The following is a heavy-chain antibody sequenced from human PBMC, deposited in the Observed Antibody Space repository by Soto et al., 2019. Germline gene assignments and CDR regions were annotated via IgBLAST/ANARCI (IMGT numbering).Heavy chain of an antibody. D-gene: IGHD3-16*01. J-gene: IGHJ4*02. V-gene: IGHV1-18*01. CDR1: GYNFIRYG. CDR3: ARVRGDGGPPDS. Sequence: QVQLVQSRAEVKKPGASVKVSCKASGYNFIRYGISWVRQAPGQGLEWMGWISGYNGNRNYAQKLQGRDTMTTDTSTSTVNMELRSLRSDDTAAYYCARVRGDGGPPDSWGQGTLVTVSS. CDR2: ISGYNGNR.